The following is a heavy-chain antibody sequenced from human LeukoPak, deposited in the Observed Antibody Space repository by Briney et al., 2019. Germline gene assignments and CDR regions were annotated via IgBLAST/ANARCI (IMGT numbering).Heavy chain of an antibody. J-gene: IGHJ4*02. CDR1: GYTFTSYY. Sequence: ASVKVSCKASGYTFTSYYMHWVRQAPGQGLEWMGIINPSGGSTSYAQKFQGRVTMTRDTSTSTVYMELSRLRSDDTAVYYCARGPGYYGSGSPYYFDYWGQGTLVTVSS. CDR2: INPSGGST. CDR3: ARGPGYYGSGSPYYFDY. V-gene: IGHV1-46*01. D-gene: IGHD3-10*01.